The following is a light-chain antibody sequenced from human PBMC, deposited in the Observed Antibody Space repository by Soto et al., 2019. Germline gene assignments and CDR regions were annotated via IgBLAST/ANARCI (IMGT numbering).Light chain of an antibody. Sequence: EIVLTQSPGTLSLSPGERATLSFRASQSVSSYLAWYQQKPGQAPRLLIYGASSRATGIPDRFSGSGSGTDFTLTISRTEPEDFAVYYCQQYGRPSRTFGQGTKVEIK. CDR2: GAS. CDR1: QSVSSY. V-gene: IGKV3-20*01. CDR3: QQYGRPSRT. J-gene: IGKJ1*01.